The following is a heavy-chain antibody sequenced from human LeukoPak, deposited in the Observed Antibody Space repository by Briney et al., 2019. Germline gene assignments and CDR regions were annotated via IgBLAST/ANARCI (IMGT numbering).Heavy chain of an antibody. CDR1: GGTFSSYA. Sequence: GASVKVSCKASGGTFSSYAISWVRPAPGQGLEWMGGIIPIFGTANYAQKFQGRVTITADESTSTAYMELSSLRSEDTAVYYCARNLHKAQYCSGGSCYSMLPYYYYGMDVWGQGTTVTVSS. CDR2: IIPIFGTA. D-gene: IGHD2-15*01. V-gene: IGHV1-69*13. J-gene: IGHJ6*02. CDR3: ARNLHKAQYCSGGSCYSMLPYYYYGMDV.